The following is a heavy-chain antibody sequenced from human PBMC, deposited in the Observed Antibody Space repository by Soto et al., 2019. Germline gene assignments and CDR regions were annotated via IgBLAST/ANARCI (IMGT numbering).Heavy chain of an antibody. V-gene: IGHV3-33*01. D-gene: IGHD6-6*01. J-gene: IGHJ4*02. Sequence: GGSLRLSCAASGFTLSSYGMHWVRQAPGKGLEWVAVIWYDGSNKYYADSVKGRFTISRDNSKNTLYLQMNSLRAEDTAVYYCARDASRIAARPNGLFDYWGQGTLVTVSS. CDR3: ARDASRIAARPNGLFDY. CDR1: GFTLSSYG. CDR2: IWYDGSNK.